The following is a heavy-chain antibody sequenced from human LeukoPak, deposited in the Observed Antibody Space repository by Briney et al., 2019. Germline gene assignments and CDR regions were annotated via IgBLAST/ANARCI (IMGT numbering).Heavy chain of an antibody. CDR2: PYRRSKWHY. CDR1: GDSVSSNSAA. V-gene: IGHV6-1*01. Sequence: SQTLSVTCVLSGDSVSSNSAACNWIRHSPSGGLEWRGRPYRRSKWHYEYAVSVRSRITINTDISKNQVSLQLNSLTPDDTAVYYCARQGPTWSFDDWGQGTLVTVSS. J-gene: IGHJ4*02. CDR3: ARQGPTWSFDD. D-gene: IGHD2-8*01.